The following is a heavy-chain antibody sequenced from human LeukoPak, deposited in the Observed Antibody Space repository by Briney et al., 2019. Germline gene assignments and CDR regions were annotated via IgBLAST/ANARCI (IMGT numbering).Heavy chain of an antibody. J-gene: IGHJ6*02. Sequence: PGGSLRLSCAASGFPFSNHAMSWVRQAPGKGLEWVSAISGSGGSTYYADSVKGRFTISRDNSKNTLYLQMNSLRAEDTAVYYCARVLYDSSGYYYVHYYYYGMDVWGQGTTVTVSS. CDR1: GFPFSNHA. CDR2: ISGSGGST. V-gene: IGHV3-23*01. CDR3: ARVLYDSSGYYYVHYYYYGMDV. D-gene: IGHD3-22*01.